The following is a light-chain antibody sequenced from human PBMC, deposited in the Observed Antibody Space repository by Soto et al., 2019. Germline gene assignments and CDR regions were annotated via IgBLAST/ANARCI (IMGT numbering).Light chain of an antibody. CDR2: EVS. Sequence: ALTQPPSASGSFGQSVTISCTGTSSDVGGYNYVSWYQQHPGKAPKLMIYEVSERPSGVPDRFSGSKSGNTASLTVSGLQDDDEADYYCSSYSGTNYHYVFGTGTKVTVL. V-gene: IGLV2-8*01. CDR3: SSYSGTNYHYV. CDR1: SSDVGGYNY. J-gene: IGLJ1*01.